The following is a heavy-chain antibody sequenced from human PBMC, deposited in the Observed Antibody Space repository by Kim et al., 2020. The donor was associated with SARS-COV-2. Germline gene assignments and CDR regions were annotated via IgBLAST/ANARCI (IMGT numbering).Heavy chain of an antibody. CDR2: INPSGGST. Sequence: ASVKVSCKASGYTFTSYYMHWVRQAPGQGLEWMGIINPSGGSTSYAQKFQGRVTMTRDTSTSTVYMELSSLRSEDTAVYYCARDGAYYGSGGDGMDVWGQGTTVTVSS. D-gene: IGHD3-10*01. V-gene: IGHV1-46*01. CDR1: GYTFTSYY. J-gene: IGHJ6*02. CDR3: ARDGAYYGSGGDGMDV.